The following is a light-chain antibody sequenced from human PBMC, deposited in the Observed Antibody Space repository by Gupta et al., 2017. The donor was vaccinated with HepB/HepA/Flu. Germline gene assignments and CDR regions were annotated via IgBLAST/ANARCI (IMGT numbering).Light chain of an antibody. CDR1: SSDVGSYNL. CDR2: EVS. Sequence: QSALTQPAHVSGSPGQSITISCTGTSSDVGSYNLVSWYQQHPGKAPKLMIYEVSKRPSGVSNRFSGSKSGNTAYLTISGLQAEDEADYYCCSYAGSSTLWVFGGGTKLTVL. J-gene: IGLJ3*02. CDR3: CSYAGSSTLWV. V-gene: IGLV2-23*02.